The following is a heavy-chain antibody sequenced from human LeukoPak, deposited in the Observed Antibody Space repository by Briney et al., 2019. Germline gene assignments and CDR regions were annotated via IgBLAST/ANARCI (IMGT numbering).Heavy chain of an antibody. V-gene: IGHV1-18*01. CDR2: ISAYNGNT. CDR3: TRGYRLSAYSSSWYSALKNTVKYGTRALGFDY. CDR1: GYTFTSYG. J-gene: IGHJ4*02. D-gene: IGHD6-13*01. Sequence: GASVKVSCKTSGYTFTSYGISWVRQAPGQGLEWTGWISAYNGNTNYAQKLQGRVTMTTDTSTSTAYMELRSLRSDDTAVYYCTRGYRLSAYSSSWYSALKNTVKYGTRALGFDYWGQGTLVTVSS.